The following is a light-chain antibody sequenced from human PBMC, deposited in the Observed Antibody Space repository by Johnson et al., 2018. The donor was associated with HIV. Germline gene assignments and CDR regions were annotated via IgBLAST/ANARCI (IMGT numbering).Light chain of an antibody. V-gene: IGLV1-51*01. J-gene: IGLJ1*01. CDR1: SSNIGNNY. Sequence: QSVLTQPPSVSAAPGQKVTISCSGSSSNIGNNYVSWYQHLPGTAPKLLIYDNNNRPSGIPDRFSGSKSGTSATLGITGLQTGDEADYYCGTWASSLRAYHYVFGSGTKVTVL. CDR2: DNN. CDR3: GTWASSLRAYHYV.